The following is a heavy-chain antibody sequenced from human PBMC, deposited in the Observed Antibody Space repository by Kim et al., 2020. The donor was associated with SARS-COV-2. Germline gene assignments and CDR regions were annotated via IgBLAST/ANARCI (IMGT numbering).Heavy chain of an antibody. V-gene: IGHV3-30*03. Sequence: GGSLRLSCAASGFTFSSYGMHWVRQAPGTGLEWVAVISYDGSNKYYADSVKGRFTISRDNSKNTLFLQMNSLRAEDTAVYYCATNYAGGWSLTARFDYWG. D-gene: IGHD2-15*01. J-gene: IGHJ4*01. CDR3: ATNYAGGWSLTARFDY. CDR1: GFTFSSYG. CDR2: ISYDGSNK.